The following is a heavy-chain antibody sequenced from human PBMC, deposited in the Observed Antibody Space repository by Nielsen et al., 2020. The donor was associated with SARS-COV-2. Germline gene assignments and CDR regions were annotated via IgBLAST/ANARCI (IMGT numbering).Heavy chain of an antibody. Sequence: ASVKVSCKASGYTFTSYGISWVRQAPGQGLEWMGWISAYNGNTSYAQKLQGRVTMTTDTSTSTAYMELRSLRSDDTAVYYCASAPGATDAFDIWGQGTMVTVSS. CDR2: ISAYNGNT. J-gene: IGHJ3*02. CDR3: ASAPGATDAFDI. D-gene: IGHD7-27*01. CDR1: GYTFTSYG. V-gene: IGHV1-18*01.